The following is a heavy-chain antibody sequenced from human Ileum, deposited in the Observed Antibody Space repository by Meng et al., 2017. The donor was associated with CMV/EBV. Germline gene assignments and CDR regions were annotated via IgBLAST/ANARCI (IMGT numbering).Heavy chain of an antibody. CDR3: ARDRRGYGMDV. D-gene: IGHD3-16*01. CDR1: GGAMSSGDYY. J-gene: IGHJ6*02. CDR2: MYNNGAT. Sequence: SCTVSGGAMSSGDYYWSWIRQPPGKGLEWIGYMYNNGATYYKPSLKSRATISVDTSKNHISLRLTSVTAADTAVYYCARDRRGYGMDVWGQGTTVTVSS. V-gene: IGHV4-30-4*08.